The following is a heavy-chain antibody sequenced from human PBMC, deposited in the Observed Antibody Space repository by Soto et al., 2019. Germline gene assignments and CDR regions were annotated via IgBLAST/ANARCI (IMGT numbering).Heavy chain of an antibody. D-gene: IGHD3-22*01. CDR2: ISGSGGST. J-gene: IGHJ4*03. CDR3: AKRRTVYYDSIGFDY. CDR1: GFTFSSYA. V-gene: IGHV3-23*01. Sequence: PGGSLRLSCAASGFTFSSYAMSWVRQAPGKGLEWVSAISGSGGSTYYADSVKGRFTISRDNSKNTLYLQMNSLRAEDTAVYYCAKRRTVYYDSIGFDYWCHGTLVTVSS.